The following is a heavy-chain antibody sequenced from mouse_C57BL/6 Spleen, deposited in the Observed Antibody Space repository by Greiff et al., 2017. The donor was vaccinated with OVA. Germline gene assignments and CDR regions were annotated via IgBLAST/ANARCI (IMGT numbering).Heavy chain of an antibody. J-gene: IGHJ2*01. CDR2: IYPSDSET. D-gene: IGHD1-1*01. CDR3: ARRGSSNYFDY. CDR1: GYTFTSYW. V-gene: IGHV1-61*01. Sequence: QVQLQQPGAELVRPGSSVTLSCKASGYTFTSYWMDWVKQRPGQGLEWIGNIYPSDSETHYNQKFKDKATLTVDKSSSTAYMQLSSLTSEDSAVYYCARRGSSNYFDYWGQGTTLTVSS.